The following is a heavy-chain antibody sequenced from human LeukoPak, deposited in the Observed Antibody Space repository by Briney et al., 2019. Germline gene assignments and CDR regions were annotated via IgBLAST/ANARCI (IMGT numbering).Heavy chain of an antibody. V-gene: IGHV3-21*01. CDR1: GFTFSSYG. J-gene: IGHJ4*02. CDR3: ARDRGGYGDYHFDY. CDR2: ISSSSSYI. Sequence: GGSLRLSCAASGFTFSSYGMNWVRQAPGKGLEWVSSISSSSSYIYYADSVKGRFTISRDNAKNSLYLQMNSLRAEDTAVYYCARDRGGYGDYHFDYWGQGTLVTVSS. D-gene: IGHD4-17*01.